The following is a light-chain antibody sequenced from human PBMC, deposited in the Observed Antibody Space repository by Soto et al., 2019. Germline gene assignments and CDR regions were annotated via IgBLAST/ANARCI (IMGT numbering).Light chain of an antibody. CDR3: SSYTSSSTLV. Sequence: QSVLSQPASVSGSPGQSITISCTGTSSDLGSYNFVSWYQHQPGKAPKLIIYEVNNRPSGISNRFSGSKSGNTASLTISGLQAEDEADFYCSSYTSSSTLVFGTGTKVTVL. CDR2: EVN. CDR1: SSDLGSYNF. J-gene: IGLJ1*01. V-gene: IGLV2-14*01.